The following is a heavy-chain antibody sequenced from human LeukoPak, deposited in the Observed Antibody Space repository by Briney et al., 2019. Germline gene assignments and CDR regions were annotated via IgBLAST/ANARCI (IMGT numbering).Heavy chain of an antibody. V-gene: IGHV1-2*02. CDR2: INPNSGGT. J-gene: IGHJ6*02. CDR3: ARSDTYYYYGTDV. CDR1: GYTFTGYY. Sequence: ASVKVSCKASGYTFTGYYMHWVRQAPGQGLEWMGWINPNSGGTNYAQKFQGRVTMTRDTSISTAYMELSRLRSDDTAVYYCARSDTYYYYGTDVWGQGTTVTVSS.